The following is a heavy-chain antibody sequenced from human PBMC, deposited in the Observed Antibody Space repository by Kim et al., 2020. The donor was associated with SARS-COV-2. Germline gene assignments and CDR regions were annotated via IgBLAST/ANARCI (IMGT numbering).Heavy chain of an antibody. CDR1: GDSMISFS. CDR2: LYNNGNT. V-gene: IGHV4-59*01. Sequence: SETLSLTCTVSGDSMISFSWSWIRQTPGKGLESIGYLYNNGNTEYSPSLESRVTFSRDTSKKKFSLRLRSVTAADTAKYYCAAEKTEPGTRYFVSWGRG. J-gene: IGHJ4*02. D-gene: IGHD2-8*01. CDR3: AAEKTEPGTRYFVS.